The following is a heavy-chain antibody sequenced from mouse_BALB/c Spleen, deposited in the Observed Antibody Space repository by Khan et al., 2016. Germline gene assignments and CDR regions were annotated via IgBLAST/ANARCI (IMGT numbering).Heavy chain of an antibody. CDR2: ISDGGSYT. J-gene: IGHJ3*01. V-gene: IGHV5-4*02. Sequence: EVELVVSGGGLVKPGGSLKLSCAASGFTFSDYYMYWVRQTPEKRLEWVATISDGGSYTYYPDSVKGRFTISRDNAKNNLYLQMSSLKSEDTAMYYCARDDRWFAYWGQGTLVTVSA. CDR3: ARDDRWFAY. CDR1: GFTFSDYY. D-gene: IGHD2-14*01.